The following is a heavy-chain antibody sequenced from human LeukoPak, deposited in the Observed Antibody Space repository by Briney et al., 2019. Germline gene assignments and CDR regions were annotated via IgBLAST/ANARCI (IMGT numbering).Heavy chain of an antibody. Sequence: QPGGSLRLSCTASGFTFGDYAMSWFRQAPGKGLEWVGFIRGKAYGGTTEYAASVKGRFTISRDDSKSIAYLQMNSLKTEDTAVYYCTRDHRVVVTASYDYWGQGTLVTVSS. J-gene: IGHJ4*02. V-gene: IGHV3-49*03. CDR3: TRDHRVVVTASYDY. D-gene: IGHD2-21*02. CDR1: GFTFGDYA. CDR2: IRGKAYGGTT.